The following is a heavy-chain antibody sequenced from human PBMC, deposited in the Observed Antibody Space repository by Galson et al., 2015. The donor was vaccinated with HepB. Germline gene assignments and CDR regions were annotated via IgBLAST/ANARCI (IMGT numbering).Heavy chain of an antibody. Sequence: SVKVSCKASGYKFTSYYLHWVRQAPGQGLEWMGIMNPSGGSTDYAQKFRGRLTMTRDTSTSTVFMELSSLTSEDTAVYHCARVVLLWDGPDYWGQGTLVTVSS. D-gene: IGHD3-10*01. CDR2: MNPSGGST. V-gene: IGHV1-46*01. J-gene: IGHJ4*02. CDR3: ARVVLLWDGPDY. CDR1: GYKFTSYY.